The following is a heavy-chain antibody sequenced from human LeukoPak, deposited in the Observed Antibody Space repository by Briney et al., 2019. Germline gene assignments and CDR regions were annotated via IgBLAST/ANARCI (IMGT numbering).Heavy chain of an antibody. Sequence: PSETLSLTCAVYGGSFSGYYWSWIRQPPGKGLEWIGEINHSGSTNYNPSLKSRVTISVDTSKNQFSLKLSSVTAADTAVYYCARQGLLWFGELFESWGQGTLVTVS. D-gene: IGHD3-10*01. V-gene: IGHV4-34*01. CDR2: INHSGST. J-gene: IGHJ4*02. CDR1: GGSFSGYY. CDR3: ARQGLLWFGELFES.